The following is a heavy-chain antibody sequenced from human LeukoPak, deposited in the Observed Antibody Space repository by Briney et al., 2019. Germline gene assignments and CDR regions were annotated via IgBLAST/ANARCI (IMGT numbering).Heavy chain of an antibody. CDR2: IYYSGST. J-gene: IGHJ4*02. Sequence: TLSLTCTVSGGSISSGDYYWSWIRQPPGKGLEWIGYIYYSGSTYYNPSLKSRVTISVDTSKNQFSLKLSSVTAADTAVYYCARASAGLLWFGIAHPLLDYWGQGTLVTVSS. V-gene: IGHV4-30-4*08. CDR1: GGSISSGDYY. CDR3: ARASAGLLWFGIAHPLLDY. D-gene: IGHD3-10*01.